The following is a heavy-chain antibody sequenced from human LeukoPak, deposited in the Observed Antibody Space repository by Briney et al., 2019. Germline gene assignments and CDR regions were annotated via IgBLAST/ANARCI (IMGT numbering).Heavy chain of an antibody. J-gene: IGHJ6*02. Sequence: GGSLRLSCAASGFTFSSYGMHWVRQAPGKGLEWVAVISYDGSNRYYGDSVQGRFTISRDNSKNTLYLQMNSLRAEDTAVYYCAKGDIPAAYYYYGMDVWGQGTTVTVSS. CDR2: ISYDGSNR. CDR3: AKGDIPAAYYYYGMDV. D-gene: IGHD6-13*01. CDR1: GFTFSSYG. V-gene: IGHV3-30*18.